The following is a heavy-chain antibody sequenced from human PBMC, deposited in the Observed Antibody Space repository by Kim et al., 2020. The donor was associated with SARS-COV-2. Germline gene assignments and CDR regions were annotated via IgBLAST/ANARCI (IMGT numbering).Heavy chain of an antibody. CDR3: ATWVRVPSVRVAS. V-gene: IGHV1-2*02. D-gene: IGHD3-10*01. CDR2: INSKTGGT. J-gene: IGHJ4*02. Sequence: ASVKVSCKASGYTFSDYHIHWVRQAPGQGLEWMAWINSKTGGTEYAPTFQGRVTVTRDTSISTVYMELSGLMSDDTAVYYCATWVRVPSVRVASWGQGTLVTVSS. CDR1: GYTFSDYH.